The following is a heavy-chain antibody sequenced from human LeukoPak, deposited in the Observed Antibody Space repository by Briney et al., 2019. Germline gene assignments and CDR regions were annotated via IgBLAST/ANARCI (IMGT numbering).Heavy chain of an antibody. CDR2: AYYRSKWYN. Sequence: SQTLSLTCAISGDSVSSNSAAWNWIRQSPSRGLEWLGRAYYRSKWYNDYAVSVKSRITFKPDTSKNQFSLQLSSVTAADTAVYYCASRSRYYYGSGSPNVGYYYMDVWGKGTTVTISS. CDR3: ASRSRYYYGSGSPNVGYYYMDV. J-gene: IGHJ6*03. V-gene: IGHV6-1*01. D-gene: IGHD3-10*01. CDR1: GDSVSSNSAA.